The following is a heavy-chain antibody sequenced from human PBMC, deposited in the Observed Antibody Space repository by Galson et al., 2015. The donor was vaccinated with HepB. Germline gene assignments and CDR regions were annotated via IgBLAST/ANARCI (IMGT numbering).Heavy chain of an antibody. Sequence: YLRLSCAASGFTFSSFAMSWVRQPPGKGLESVSSICKSATVTYYVDSVKGRFTISRDDSKSTLYLQMNGLRAEDTAIYYCATGFKLAGAAWGQGTLVTVSS. D-gene: IGHD6-19*01. V-gene: IGHV3-23*05. CDR3: ATGFKLAGAA. CDR1: GFTFSSFA. CDR2: ICKSATVT. J-gene: IGHJ5*02.